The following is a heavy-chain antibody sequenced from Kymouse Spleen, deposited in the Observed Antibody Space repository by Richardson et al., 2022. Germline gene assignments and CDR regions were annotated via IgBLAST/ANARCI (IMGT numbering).Heavy chain of an antibody. D-gene: IGHD3-10*01. Sequence: QVQLQQWGAGLLKPSETLSLTCAVYGGSFSGYYWSWIRQPPGKGLEWIGEINHSGSTNYNPSLKSRVTISVDTSKNQFSLKLSSVTAADTAVYYCARITLLLWFGMDVWGQGTTVTVSS. CDR1: GGSFSGYY. J-gene: IGHJ6*02. CDR2: INHSGST. V-gene: IGHV4-34*01. CDR3: ARITLLLWFGMDV.